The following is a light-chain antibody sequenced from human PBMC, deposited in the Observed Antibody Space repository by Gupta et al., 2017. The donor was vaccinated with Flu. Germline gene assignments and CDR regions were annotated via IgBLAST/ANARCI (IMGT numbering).Light chain of an antibody. CDR3: KSYDSINLGA. V-gene: IGLV6-57*01. CDR1: GSVASNN. J-gene: IGLJ3*02. Sequence: GSVASNNVQWYQQRPGSSPTTVIYEDNQRPSGGPDRCSCSSDSSSNSAYLNMSGLKTEDDADYYCKSYDSINLGAFGGGTKLTVL. CDR2: EDN.